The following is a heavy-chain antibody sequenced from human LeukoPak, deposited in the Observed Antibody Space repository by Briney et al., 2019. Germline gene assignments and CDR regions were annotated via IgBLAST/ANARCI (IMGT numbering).Heavy chain of an antibody. V-gene: IGHV3-7*01. CDR3: ARDSAGNDY. CDR1: GFTLSTYW. D-gene: IGHD6-13*01. J-gene: IGHJ4*02. CDR2: IKQEGSEK. Sequence: GGSLRLFCAASGFTLSTYWMSWVRQAPGRGREGVANIKQEGSEKYYVDSVKGRFTISRDNAKNSLYLQMNSLRAEDTAMYYCARDSAGNDYWGQGTLVTGSS.